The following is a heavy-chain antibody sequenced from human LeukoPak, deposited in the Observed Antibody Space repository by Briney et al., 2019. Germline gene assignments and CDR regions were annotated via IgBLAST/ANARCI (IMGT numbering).Heavy chain of an antibody. CDR2: IKRDGSIQ. CDR1: GFTFSSFW. J-gene: IGHJ4*02. V-gene: IGHV3-7*01. D-gene: IGHD3-22*01. CDR3: FLYCATSYDSSGCD. Sequence: GGSLRLSCAASGFTFSSFWVAWVRRAPGKGLEWVANIKRDGSIQYYGDSVKGRFTISRDNAKNSLHLQMNSLRAEDTALYHHFLYCATSYDSSGCDWGQGTLVTVSS.